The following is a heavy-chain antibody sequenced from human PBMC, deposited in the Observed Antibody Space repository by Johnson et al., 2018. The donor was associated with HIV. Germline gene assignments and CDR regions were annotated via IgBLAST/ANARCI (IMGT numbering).Heavy chain of an antibody. D-gene: IGHD3-3*01. CDR1: GFTFSDHY. CDR3: ARESRYNFWSGYDAFDI. J-gene: IGHJ3*02. Sequence: VQVVESGGGLVQPGGSLRLSCAASGFTFSDHYMDWVRQAPGKGLEWVGRTKNKANSYTTEYAASVKGRFTISRDDSKNSLFLQMNSLSAEDTAVYYCARESRYNFWSGYDAFDIWGQGTMVTVSS. CDR2: TKNKANSYTT. V-gene: IGHV3-72*01.